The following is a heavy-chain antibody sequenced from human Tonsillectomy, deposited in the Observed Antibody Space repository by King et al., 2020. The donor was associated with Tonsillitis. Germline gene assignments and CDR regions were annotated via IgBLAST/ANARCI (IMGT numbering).Heavy chain of an antibody. V-gene: IGHV4-59*01. J-gene: IGHJ4*02. D-gene: IGHD3-22*01. CDR3: ARSGGRDYYYSVYY. CDR1: GGSTSSYY. CDR2: IYYNWST. Sequence: QLQESGPGLVKPSETLSLTCTVSGGSTSSYYWRWIRQPPGTVLEWIGCIYYNWSTNYNPSLTSRVTISVDTSKNQLSLKLNSVTAADTAVYDCARSGGRDYYYSVYYWGQGTLVTVSS.